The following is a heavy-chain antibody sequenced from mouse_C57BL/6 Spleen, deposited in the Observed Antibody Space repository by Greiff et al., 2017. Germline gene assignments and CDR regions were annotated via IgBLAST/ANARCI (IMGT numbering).Heavy chain of an antibody. CDR2: IYPGSGST. J-gene: IGHJ2*01. CDR3: ARRLVDVYFDY. V-gene: IGHV1-55*01. D-gene: IGHD1-1*01. Sequence: VKLMESGAELVKPGASVKMSCKASGYTFTSYWITWVKQRPGQGLEWIGDIYPGSGSTNYNEKFKSKATLTVDTSSSTAYMQLSSLTSEDSAVYYCARRLVDVYFDYWCQGTTLTVSS. CDR1: GYTFTSYW.